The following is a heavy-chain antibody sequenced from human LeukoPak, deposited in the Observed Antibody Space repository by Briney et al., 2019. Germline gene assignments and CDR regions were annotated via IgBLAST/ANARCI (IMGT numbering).Heavy chain of an antibody. V-gene: IGHV3-23*01. CDR3: AKDLRYYYDSSGNAFDI. J-gene: IGHJ3*02. CDR2: ISGSGGST. Sequence: PGGSLRLSCAVSGFTFSSYGMSWVRQAPGKGLEWVSAISGSGGSTYYADSVKGRFTISRDNSKNTLYLQMNSLRAEDTAVYYCAKDLRYYYDSSGNAFDIWGQGTMVTVSS. D-gene: IGHD3-22*01. CDR1: GFTFSSYG.